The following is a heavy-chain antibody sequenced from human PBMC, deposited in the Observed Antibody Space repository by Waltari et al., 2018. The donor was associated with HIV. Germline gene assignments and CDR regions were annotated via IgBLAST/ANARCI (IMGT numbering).Heavy chain of an antibody. J-gene: IGHJ6*02. CDR2: ISDDGSTK. D-gene: IGHD2-21*02. Sequence: QVHLVESGGGVVQPGRSLRLSCAAPGFTFSSYGMHRVRPAPGQGMVWGLEWVAHISDDGSTKYFADSVEDRFTISRDNSKNTLHLQMNRLRAEDTAVYHCAKDTVTPPYYYHYGMDVWGQGTTVTVSS. CDR3: AKDTVTPPYYYHYGMDV. CDR1: GFTFSSYG. V-gene: IGHV3-30*18.